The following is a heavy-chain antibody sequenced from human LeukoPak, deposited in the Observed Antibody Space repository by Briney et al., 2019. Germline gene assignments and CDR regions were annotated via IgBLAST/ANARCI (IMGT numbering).Heavy chain of an antibody. CDR1: GFTFSSYE. Sequence: GGSLRLSCAASGFTFSSYEMNWVRQAPGKGLEWVSYISGSGSATYYSDSVKGRFTISGDNAKNSVYLQMNSLRAEDTAVYYCARNERTGGSLDYWGQGPLVTVSS. V-gene: IGHV3-48*03. J-gene: IGHJ4*02. CDR2: ISGSGSAT. CDR3: ARNERTGGSLDY. D-gene: IGHD7-27*01.